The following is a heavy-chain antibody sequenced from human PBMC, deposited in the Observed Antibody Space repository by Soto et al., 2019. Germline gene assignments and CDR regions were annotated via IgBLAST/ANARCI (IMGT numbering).Heavy chain of an antibody. V-gene: IGHV1-3*01. CDR1: GYTFTSYA. Sequence: ASVKVSCKASGYTFTSYAMNWVRQAPGQRLEWMGWINAGNGNTKYSQKFQGRVTITRDTSTNTAYMELRSLRSDDTAVYYCAREGPRPYYYYGMDVWGQGTTVTVSS. CDR2: INAGNGNT. CDR3: AREGPRPYYYYGMDV. J-gene: IGHJ6*02.